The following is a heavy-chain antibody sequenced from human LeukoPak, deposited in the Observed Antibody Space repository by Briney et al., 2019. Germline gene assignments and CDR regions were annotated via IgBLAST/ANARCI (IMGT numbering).Heavy chain of an antibody. J-gene: IGHJ4*02. D-gene: IGHD6-6*01. CDR3: ARGLTYSSSSFYDY. CDR1: GFTFSSYW. V-gene: IGHV3-74*01. CDR2: INTDGSST. Sequence: GGSLRLSCAASGFTFSSYWMHWVRQAPGKGLVWVSRINTDGSSTSYADSVKGRFTISRDNAKNTLYLQMNSLRAEDMAFYYCARGLTYSSSSFYDYWGQGTLVTVSS.